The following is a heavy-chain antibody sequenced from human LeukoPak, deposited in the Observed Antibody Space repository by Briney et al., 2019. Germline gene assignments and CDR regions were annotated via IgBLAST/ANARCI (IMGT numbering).Heavy chain of an antibody. CDR2: ISSSGSTI. D-gene: IGHD6-13*01. V-gene: IGHV3-48*03. Sequence: GGSLRLSCAASGFTFSSYEMNWVRQAPGKGLEWVSYISSSGSTIYYADSVKGRFTISRDNAKNSLYLQMNSLRAEDTAVYYCGRRVAAAGWPGSYYMDVWGKGTTVTVSS. CDR3: GRRVAAAGWPGSYYMDV. J-gene: IGHJ6*03. CDR1: GFTFSSYE.